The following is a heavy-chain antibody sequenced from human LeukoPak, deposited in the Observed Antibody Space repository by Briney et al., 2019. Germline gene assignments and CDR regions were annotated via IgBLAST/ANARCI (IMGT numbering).Heavy chain of an antibody. D-gene: IGHD1-26*01. CDR3: AGLVGRYSNGMYYYFDY. CDR1: VGSITSVNL. Sequence: SETLSLTCAVSVGSITSVNLWAWVRQPPGKGLEWVGEMYLSGTTTCNPSLRGRATISLDRSKNQVSLRLNSVTAADTALYYCAGLVGRYSNGMYYYFDYWGQGILVTVSS. J-gene: IGHJ4*02. V-gene: IGHV4-4*02. CDR2: MYLSGTT.